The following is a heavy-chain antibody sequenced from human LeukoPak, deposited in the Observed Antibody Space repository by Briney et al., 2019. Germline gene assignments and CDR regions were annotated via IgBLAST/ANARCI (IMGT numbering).Heavy chain of an antibody. CDR3: ARVAYYGSGSYYDFDY. CDR1: GFTFSSYE. D-gene: IGHD3-10*01. CDR2: ISSSGSTI. Sequence: GGSLRLSCAASGFTFSSYEMNWVRQAPGKGLEWVSYISSSGSTIYYADSVKVRFTISRDNAKNSLYLQMNSLRAEDTALYYCARVAYYGSGSYYDFDYWGQGTLVTVSS. J-gene: IGHJ4*02. V-gene: IGHV3-48*03.